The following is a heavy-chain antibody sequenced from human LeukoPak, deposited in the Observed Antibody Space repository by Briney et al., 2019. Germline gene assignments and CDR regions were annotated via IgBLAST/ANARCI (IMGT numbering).Heavy chain of an antibody. CDR3: ARSQSYSEVSYYYYYMDV. V-gene: IGHV1-69*05. CDR1: GGTFSSYA. Sequence: SVKVSCKASGGTFSSYAISWVRQAPGQGLEWMGGIIPIFGTANYAQKFQGRVTITTDESTSTAYMELSSLRSEDTAVYYCARSQSYSEVSYYYYYMDVWGKGTTVTVSS. D-gene: IGHD3-10*01. J-gene: IGHJ6*03. CDR2: IIPIFGTA.